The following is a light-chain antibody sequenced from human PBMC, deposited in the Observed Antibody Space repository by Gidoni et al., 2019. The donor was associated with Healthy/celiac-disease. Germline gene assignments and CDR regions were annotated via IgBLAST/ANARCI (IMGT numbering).Light chain of an antibody. Sequence: DIQMTQPPSSLSASVGDRVTLTCRASQSISSYLNWCQQKPGKAPKLLIYAASTLQSGVPSRFSGSGSGTDFTLTISSLQPEDFATCYCQQSYSTPLTFGGGTRVEIK. CDR2: AAS. J-gene: IGKJ4*01. V-gene: IGKV1-39*01. CDR1: QSISSY. CDR3: QQSYSTPLT.